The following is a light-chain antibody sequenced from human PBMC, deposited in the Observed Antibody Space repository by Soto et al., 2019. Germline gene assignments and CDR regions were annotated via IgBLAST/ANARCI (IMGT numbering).Light chain of an antibody. CDR3: QQRSNWPPIT. CDR2: DAS. J-gene: IGKJ5*01. V-gene: IGKV3-11*01. CDR1: QSVSSNY. Sequence: PGERVTLSCRASQSVSSNYLAWYQQKPGQAPRLLIYDASNRATGIPARFSGSGSGTDFTLTISSLEPEDFAVYYCQQRSNWPPITFGQGTRLEIK.